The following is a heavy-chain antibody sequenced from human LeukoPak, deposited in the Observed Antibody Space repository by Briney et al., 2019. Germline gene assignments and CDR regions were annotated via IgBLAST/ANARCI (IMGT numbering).Heavy chain of an antibody. V-gene: IGHV1-69*13. CDR2: IIPIFGTA. Sequence: SVKVSCKASGGTFSSYAISWVRQAPGQGLEWMGGIIPIFGTANYAQKFQGRVTITADESTSTAYMELSSLRSEDTAVYYCARDDYGDYDFDYWGQGTLVTVSS. D-gene: IGHD4-17*01. J-gene: IGHJ4*02. CDR1: GGTFSSYA. CDR3: ARDDYGDYDFDY.